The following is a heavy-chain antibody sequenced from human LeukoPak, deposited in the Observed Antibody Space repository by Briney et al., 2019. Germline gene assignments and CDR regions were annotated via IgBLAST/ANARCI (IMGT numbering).Heavy chain of an antibody. CDR2: IYYSGST. CDR1: GGSISSYY. CDR3: ASQYARNYYYGMDV. Sequence: SGTLSLTCTDSGGSISSYYWSWIRQPPGKGLEWIGYIYYSGSTNYNPSLKSRVTISVDTSKNQFSLKLSSVTAADTAVYYCASQYARNYYYGMDVWGQGTTVTVSS. J-gene: IGHJ6*02. V-gene: IGHV4-59*01.